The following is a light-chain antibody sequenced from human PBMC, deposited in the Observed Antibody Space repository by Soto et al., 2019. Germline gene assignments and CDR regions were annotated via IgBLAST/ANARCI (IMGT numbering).Light chain of an antibody. CDR3: SSHTSSSTIV. J-gene: IGLJ1*01. Sequence: QSVLTQPASVSGSPGQSITISCTGTSGDVGRYNYVSWYQQYPGKAPKLMIYEVRNRPSGVSDRFSGSKSGNTASLTISGLQAEDEADYYCSSHTSSSTIVFGTGTKVTVL. CDR2: EVR. V-gene: IGLV2-14*01. CDR1: SGDVGRYNY.